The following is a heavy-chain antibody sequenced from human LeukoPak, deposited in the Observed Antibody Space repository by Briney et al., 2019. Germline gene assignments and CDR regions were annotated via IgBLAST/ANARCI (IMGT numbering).Heavy chain of an antibody. CDR2: FDPYNGGI. V-gene: IGHV1-2*06. D-gene: IGHD1-26*01. J-gene: IGHJ3*01. CDR3: AGGGGSYGDV. Sequence: AASVKVSCKASGYTFTDYYMHWVRQAPGQGLGWMGRFDPYNGGISYAQKFQGRVTITRDTSVSTDYMELSSLTSDDTAMYYCAGGGGSYGDVWGQGTMVAVSS. CDR1: GYTFTDYY.